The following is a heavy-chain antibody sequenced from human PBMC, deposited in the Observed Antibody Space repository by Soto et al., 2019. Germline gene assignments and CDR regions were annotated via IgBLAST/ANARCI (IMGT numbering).Heavy chain of an antibody. D-gene: IGHD2-2*02. CDR2: IYYSGNT. V-gene: IGHV4-30-4*01. CDR1: GGSISSGYYY. J-gene: IGHJ6*02. Sequence: PSETLSLTCSVSGGSISSGYYYWSWIRQPPGKGLEWIGNIYYSGNTYYNPSLKSRLIISIDTSMNQFSLKVGSVTAADTAAYYCASSSLYWMVVWGQGTTVTVSS. CDR3: ASSSLYWMVV.